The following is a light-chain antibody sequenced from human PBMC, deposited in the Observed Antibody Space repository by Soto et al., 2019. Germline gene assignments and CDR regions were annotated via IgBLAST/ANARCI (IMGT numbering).Light chain of an antibody. V-gene: IGLV1-44*01. CDR2: SNT. J-gene: IGLJ3*02. Sequence: QSVLTQPPSASGTPGPRVTISCSGSSSNIGSHTVNWYQQLPGTAPKLLIYSNTQRPSGVPDRFSGSKSGTSASLAISGLQSEDEADYYCAAWDDSLNGPFGGGTKLTVL. CDR1: SSNIGSHT. CDR3: AAWDDSLNGP.